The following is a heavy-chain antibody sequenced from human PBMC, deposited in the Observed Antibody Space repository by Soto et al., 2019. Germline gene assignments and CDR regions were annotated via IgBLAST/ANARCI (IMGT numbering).Heavy chain of an antibody. V-gene: IGHV3-30*18. J-gene: IGHJ4*02. CDR1: EFTFSNYG. Sequence: QVQLVESGGGVVQPGRSLRLSCAASEFTFSNYGMHWVRQAPGKGLEWVAVISYDGSNKYYADSVKGRFSISRDNSKNTLYLQMNSLRAEDTAVYFCAKDRGYCTGGSCLYFDCWGQGTLVTVSS. CDR2: ISYDGSNK. CDR3: AKDRGYCTGGSCLYFDC. D-gene: IGHD2-15*01.